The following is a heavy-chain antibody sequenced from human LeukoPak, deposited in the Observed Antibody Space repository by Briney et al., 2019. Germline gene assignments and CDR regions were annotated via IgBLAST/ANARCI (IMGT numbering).Heavy chain of an antibody. CDR3: ARVFLLAFDI. CDR2: IYHSGST. CDR1: GGSISSGGYY. J-gene: IGHJ3*02. V-gene: IGHV4-30-2*01. Sequence: SGTLSLTCTVSGGSISSGGYYWSWIRQPPGKGLEWIGYIYHSGSTYYNPSLKSRVTISVDRSKNQFSLKLSSVTAADTAVYYCARVFLLAFDIWGQGTMVTVSS.